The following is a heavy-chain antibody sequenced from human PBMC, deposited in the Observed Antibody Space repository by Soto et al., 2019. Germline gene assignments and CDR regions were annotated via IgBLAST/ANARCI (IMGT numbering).Heavy chain of an antibody. V-gene: IGHV1-18*01. J-gene: IGHJ4*02. CDR2: ISAYNGNT. CDR3: AREALDRYSSGWDHWENDY. Sequence: ASVKVSCKASGYTFTSYGISWVRQAPGQGLEWMGWISAYNGNTNYAQKLQGRVTMTTDTSTSTAYMELRSLRSDDTAVYYCAREALDRYSSGWDHWENDYWGQGTLVTVSS. CDR1: GYTFTSYG. D-gene: IGHD6-19*01.